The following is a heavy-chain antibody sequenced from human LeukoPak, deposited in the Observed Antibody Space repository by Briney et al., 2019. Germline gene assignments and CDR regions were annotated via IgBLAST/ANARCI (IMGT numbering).Heavy chain of an antibody. D-gene: IGHD5-18*01. CDR2: IYYSGST. CDR3: AKVSYGYHSRSWTGNNFDY. Sequence: KPSETLSLTCTVSGGSISSSSYYWGWIRQPPGKGLEWIGSIYYSGSTYYNPSLKSRVTISVDTSKNQFSLKLSSVTAEDTALYYCAKVSYGYHSRSWTGNNFDYWGQGTLVTVSS. CDR1: GGSISSSSYY. J-gene: IGHJ4*02. V-gene: IGHV4-39*07.